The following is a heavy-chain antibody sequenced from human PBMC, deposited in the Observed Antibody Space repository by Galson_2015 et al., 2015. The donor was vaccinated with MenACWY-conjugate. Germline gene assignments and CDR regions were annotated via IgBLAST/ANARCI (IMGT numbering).Heavy chain of an antibody. Sequence: SCKVSVYTLTELSIDWVRQAPGKGLEWMGGFDPEDGETIYAQKFQGRVTMTEDTSTDTAYMELSSLRYDDTAMYYCATINYYDSSGWGQGTLVTVSS. CDR2: FDPEDGET. CDR1: VYTLTELS. D-gene: IGHD3-22*01. V-gene: IGHV1-24*01. CDR3: ATINYYDSSG. J-gene: IGHJ4*02.